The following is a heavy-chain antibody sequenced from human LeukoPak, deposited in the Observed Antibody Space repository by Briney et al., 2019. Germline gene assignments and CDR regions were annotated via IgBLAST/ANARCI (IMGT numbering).Heavy chain of an antibody. Sequence: MPSETLSLTCAVYGGSFSGYYWSSIRQPPGKGLEWIGEINHSGSTNYNPSLKSRVTISVDTSKNQFSLKLSSVTAADTAVYYCARGLWFDPWGQGTLVTVSS. CDR2: INHSGST. J-gene: IGHJ5*02. CDR1: GGSFSGYY. V-gene: IGHV4-34*01. CDR3: ARGLWFDP.